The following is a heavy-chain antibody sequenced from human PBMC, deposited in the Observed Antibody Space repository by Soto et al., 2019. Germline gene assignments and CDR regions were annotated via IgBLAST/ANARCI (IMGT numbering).Heavy chain of an antibody. Sequence: QVQLVQSGAEVNKPGASVKVSCKASGYTFTSYAMHWVRQAPGQRLEWMGWINAGNGYTKYSQKFQGRVTITRDTSASTAYMELSSLRSEDTAVYYCATWTWLVPFDYWGQGTLVTVSS. D-gene: IGHD6-19*01. CDR2: INAGNGYT. CDR3: ATWTWLVPFDY. CDR1: GYTFTSYA. V-gene: IGHV1-3*01. J-gene: IGHJ4*02.